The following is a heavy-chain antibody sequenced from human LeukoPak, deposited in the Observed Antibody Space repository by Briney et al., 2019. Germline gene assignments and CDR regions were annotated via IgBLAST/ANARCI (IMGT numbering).Heavy chain of an antibody. Sequence: GGSLRLSCAASGFTFSSSDMSWVRQAPGSGLEWVSSIRHSDSNTYYADSVMGRFTISRDNSKNTLYLQMNSLRAEDTAVYYCAKDAMELLWFGELRYGMDVWGQGTTVTVSS. CDR2: IRHSDSNT. CDR3: AKDAMELLWFGELRYGMDV. CDR1: GFTFSSSD. V-gene: IGHV3-23*05. D-gene: IGHD3-10*01. J-gene: IGHJ6*02.